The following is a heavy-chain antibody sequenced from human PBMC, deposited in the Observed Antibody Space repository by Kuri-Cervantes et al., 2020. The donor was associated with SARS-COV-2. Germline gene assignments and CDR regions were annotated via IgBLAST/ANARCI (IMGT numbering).Heavy chain of an antibody. CDR2: MNPNGGNT. V-gene: IGHV1-8*03. J-gene: IGHJ4*02. D-gene: IGHD7-27*01. CDR1: GYTFTSYD. Sequence: ASVKVSCKASGYTFTSYDINWVRQATGQGLEWMGWMNPNGGNTGYAQKFQGRVTITRNTSISTAYMELSRLRSDDTAVYYCASARSLNWGSFDYWGQGTLVTVSS. CDR3: ASARSLNWGSFDY.